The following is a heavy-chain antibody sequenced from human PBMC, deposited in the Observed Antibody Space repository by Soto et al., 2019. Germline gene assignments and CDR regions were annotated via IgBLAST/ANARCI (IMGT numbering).Heavy chain of an antibody. V-gene: IGHV1-3*01. CDR3: GRVIRIFGVATPCGY. CDR2: INAGNGNT. J-gene: IGHJ4*02. Sequence: ASVKVSCKASGYTFTSYAMHWVRQAPGQRLEWMGWINAGNGNTKYSQKFQGRVTITRDTSASTANMELSSLRTEDTAVYYCGRVIRIFGVATPCGYWGQGTLVAVS. CDR1: GYTFTSYA. D-gene: IGHD3-3*01.